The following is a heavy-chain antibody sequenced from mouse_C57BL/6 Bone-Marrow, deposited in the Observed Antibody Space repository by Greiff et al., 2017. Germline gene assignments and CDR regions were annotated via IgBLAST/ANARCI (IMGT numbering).Heavy chain of an antibody. J-gene: IGHJ2*01. CDR2: INPNNGGT. D-gene: IGHD2-5*01. CDR3: ARFSAYYSNS. Sequence: EVKLQQSGPELVKPGASVKISCKASGYTFTDYYMNWVKQSHGKSLEWIGDINPNNGGTSYNQKFKGKATLTVDKSSSTAYMVLRSLTSEYSAVYYCARFSAYYSNSWGQGTTLTVSS. V-gene: IGHV1-26*01. CDR1: GYTFTDYY.